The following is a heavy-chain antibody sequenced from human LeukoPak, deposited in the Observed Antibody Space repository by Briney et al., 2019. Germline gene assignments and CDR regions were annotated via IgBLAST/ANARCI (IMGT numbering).Heavy chain of an antibody. CDR1: GYTFTSYY. CDR2: INPSGGST. D-gene: IGHD4-23*01. Sequence: ASVTVPCTASGYTFTSYYMHWVRQAPGQGLEWMGIINPSGGSTSYAQKFQGRVTMTRDTSTSTVYMELSSLRSEDTAVYYCARAIGTTVGFDYWGQGTLVTVSS. CDR3: ARAIGTTVGFDY. J-gene: IGHJ4*02. V-gene: IGHV1-46*01.